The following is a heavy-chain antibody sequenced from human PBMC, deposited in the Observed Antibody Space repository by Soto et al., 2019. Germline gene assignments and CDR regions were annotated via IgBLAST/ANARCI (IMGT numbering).Heavy chain of an antibody. CDR3: AREDRDRETGLVPAAIDGMDV. CDR2: IIPIFGIA. CDR1: GGTFSRYS. D-gene: IGHD2-2*01. Sequence: QVQLVQSGAEVKKPGSSVKVSCKASGGTFSRYSITWVRQAPGHGLEWIGRIIPIFGIASYAQKFQGRVTMQADESTGTAYMELSSLRSDDTAVYYCAREDRDRETGLVPAAIDGMDVWGQGTTVTVSS. V-gene: IGHV1-69*08. J-gene: IGHJ6*02.